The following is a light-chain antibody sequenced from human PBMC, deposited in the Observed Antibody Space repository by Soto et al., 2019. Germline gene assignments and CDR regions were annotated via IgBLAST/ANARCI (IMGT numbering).Light chain of an antibody. CDR3: STWDDSLSSVL. Sequence: QSVLTQPPSASGTPGQRVTVSCSGSSSTTGSNNVAWYKKLAGSAPKLLIYENDQRPSGVPDRFSGSKSGTSASLAISGLRPEDEATYYCSTWDDSLSSVLFGGGTKVTVL. J-gene: IGLJ2*01. CDR1: SSTTGSNN. CDR2: END. V-gene: IGLV1-47*01.